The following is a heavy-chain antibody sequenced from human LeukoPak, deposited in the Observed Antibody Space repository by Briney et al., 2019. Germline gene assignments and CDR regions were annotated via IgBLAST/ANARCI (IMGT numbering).Heavy chain of an antibody. Sequence: GGSLRLSCAASGFTFSSYSMNWVRQAPGKGLEYVSYISSGSGTINYADSVKGRFTISRDNAKTSLYLQMNSLSAEDTAVYYCARAQKYSYDAFDIWGQGTMVTVSS. CDR1: GFTFSSYS. J-gene: IGHJ3*02. D-gene: IGHD4-11*01. CDR3: ARAQKYSYDAFDI. V-gene: IGHV3-48*04. CDR2: ISSGSGTI.